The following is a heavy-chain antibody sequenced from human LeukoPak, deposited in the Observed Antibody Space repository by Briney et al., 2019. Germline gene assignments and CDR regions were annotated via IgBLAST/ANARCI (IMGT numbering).Heavy chain of an antibody. V-gene: IGHV1-2*02. D-gene: IGHD3-22*01. J-gene: IGHJ5*02. CDR2: ISPNSGAT. Sequence: ASVKVSCKASGYTFTGYYMHWVRQAPGQGLEWMGWISPNSGATNYAQKFQGRVTMTRDTSISTAYMELTRLRFDDSAVYYCVRDAIGFDPWGQGTLVTVSS. CDR3: VRDAIGFDP. CDR1: GYTFTGYY.